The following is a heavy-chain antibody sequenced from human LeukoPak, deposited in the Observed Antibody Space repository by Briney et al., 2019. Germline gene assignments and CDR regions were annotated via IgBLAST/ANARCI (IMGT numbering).Heavy chain of an antibody. CDR1: GYSFSSYW. CDR2: IYPSDSDT. CDR3: ASLTPPGPA. Sequence: GESLKISCKGSGYSFSSYWIAWVRQMPGKGLEWMGIIYPSDSDTRHSPSFQGQVAISADKSITTAYLQWSSLKASDTAMYYCASLTPPGPAWGQGTLVTVSS. V-gene: IGHV5-51*01. D-gene: IGHD4-23*01. J-gene: IGHJ5*02.